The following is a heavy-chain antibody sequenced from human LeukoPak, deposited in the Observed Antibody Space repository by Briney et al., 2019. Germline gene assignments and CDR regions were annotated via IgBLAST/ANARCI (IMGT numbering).Heavy chain of an antibody. Sequence: PGGSLRLSCAASGFTFSNAWMNWVRQAPGKGLEWVASIRQDGGEKSYMDSVRGRFSISRDNTKNSLFLQMSSLRAEDTAVYYCARDGTAAGLYFDLWGQGTQVTVSS. D-gene: IGHD6-13*01. CDR3: ARDGTAAGLYFDL. V-gene: IGHV3-7*01. CDR2: IRQDGGEK. J-gene: IGHJ4*01. CDR1: GFTFSNAW.